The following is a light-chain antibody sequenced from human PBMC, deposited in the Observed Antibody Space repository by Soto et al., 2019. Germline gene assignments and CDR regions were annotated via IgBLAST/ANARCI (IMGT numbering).Light chain of an antibody. J-gene: IGKJ1*01. CDR2: SAS. CDR1: RSISTN. Sequence: IVMTQSPPTLSVSPGERATLSCRASRSISTNVAWYQHKSGQAPRLLIYSASTRATGIPTRFSGSGSGTDITLTISRLEPEDFAVYYCQHYYNWRPRFGQGTKVDIK. V-gene: IGKV3-15*01. CDR3: QHYYNWRPR.